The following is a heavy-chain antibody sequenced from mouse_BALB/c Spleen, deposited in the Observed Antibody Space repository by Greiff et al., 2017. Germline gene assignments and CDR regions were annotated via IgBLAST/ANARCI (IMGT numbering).Heavy chain of an antibody. J-gene: IGHJ4*01. CDR1: GYSITSDYA. CDR2: ISYSGST. CDR3: ASPITTVVDYAMDY. V-gene: IGHV3-2*02. Sequence: VQLQQSGPGLVKPSQSLSLTCTVTGYSITSDYAWNWIRQFPGNKLEWMGYISYSGSTSYNPSLKSRISITRDTSKNQFFLQLNSVTTEDTATYYCASPITTVVDYAMDYWGQGTSVTVSS. D-gene: IGHD1-1*01.